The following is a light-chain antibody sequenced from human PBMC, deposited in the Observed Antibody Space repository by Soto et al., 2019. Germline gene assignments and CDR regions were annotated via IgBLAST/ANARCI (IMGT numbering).Light chain of an antibody. CDR3: QQYNNWPLLT. Sequence: EIVMTQSPATLSVSPGERATLSCRASQSVSSNLAWYQQKPGQAPRLLIYGASTRATGIPARFSGSGSGTEFTHPISSLQSEDFAVYYCQQYNNWPLLTFGGGTKVEIK. J-gene: IGKJ4*01. CDR2: GAS. CDR1: QSVSSN. V-gene: IGKV3-15*01.